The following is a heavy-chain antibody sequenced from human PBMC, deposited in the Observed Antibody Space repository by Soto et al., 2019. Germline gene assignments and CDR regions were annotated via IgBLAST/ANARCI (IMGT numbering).Heavy chain of an antibody. CDR3: VRDSHGDY. CDR2: IDHDGPT. Sequence: EVQLVESGGGLVQPGGSLRLSCAGSGFIFSNYWMHWVHQAPGKGLEWVSRIDHDGPTDYADSVRGRFTVSRDNAESTLYLQMNSLRPEDTAVYYCVRDSHGDYWGQGTMVTVSS. V-gene: IGHV3-74*01. J-gene: IGHJ4*02. CDR1: GFIFSNYW.